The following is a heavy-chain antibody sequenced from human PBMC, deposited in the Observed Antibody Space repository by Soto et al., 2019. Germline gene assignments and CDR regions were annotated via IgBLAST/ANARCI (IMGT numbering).Heavy chain of an antibody. V-gene: IGHV4-38-2*01. CDR3: ARSMYSTSAQLYYGMDV. Sequence: PSETLSLTCAVSGYSIGSGYFWGWIRQPPGKGLEWIGSMYHSGITYYNLSLKSRVTISVDTSKNQLSLKLRSATAADTAVYYCARSMYSTSAQLYYGMDVGGQGTTVTVSS. CDR2: MYHSGIT. CDR1: GYSIGSGYF. D-gene: IGHD6-6*01. J-gene: IGHJ6*02.